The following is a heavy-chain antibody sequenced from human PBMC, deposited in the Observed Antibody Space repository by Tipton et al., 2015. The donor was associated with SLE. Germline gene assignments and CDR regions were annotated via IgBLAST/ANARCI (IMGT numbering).Heavy chain of an antibody. V-gene: IGHV1-8*02. CDR1: GYTFTSYY. CDR3: ARAGGITIVGVVAPPEFFQL. J-gene: IGHJ1*01. Sequence: QLVQSGAEGKKPGASVKVSGKASGYTFTSYYMHWERQATGQGLEWMGWMNPNSGNTGYEQKFQGRVTMTRNTSISTAYMELSSLRSEDTAVYYCARAGGITIVGVVAPPEFFQLWGQGTLVTVSS. CDR2: MNPNSGNT. D-gene: IGHD3-3*01.